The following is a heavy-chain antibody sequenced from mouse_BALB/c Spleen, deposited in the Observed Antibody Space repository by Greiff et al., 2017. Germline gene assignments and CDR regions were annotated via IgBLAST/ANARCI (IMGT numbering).Heavy chain of an antibody. D-gene: IGHD2-1*01. Sequence: QVQLQQSGAELAKPGASVKMSCKASGYTFTSYWMHWVKQRPGQGLEWIGYINPSTGYTEYNQKFKDKATLTADKSSSTAYMQLSSLTSEDSAVYYCARYEYGNYLDYWGQGTTLTVSS. CDR1: GYTFTSYW. CDR2: INPSTGYT. V-gene: IGHV1-7*01. J-gene: IGHJ2*01. CDR3: ARYEYGNYLDY.